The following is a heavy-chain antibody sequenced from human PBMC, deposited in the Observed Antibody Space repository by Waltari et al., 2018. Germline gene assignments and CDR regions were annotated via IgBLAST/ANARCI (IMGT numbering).Heavy chain of an antibody. CDR3: ARERGTSDYDFWSGYYRIGYFDY. CDR2: IYTSGST. D-gene: IGHD3-3*01. CDR1: GGSISSYY. V-gene: IGHV4-4*07. J-gene: IGHJ4*02. Sequence: QVQLQESGPGLVKPSETLSLTCTVSGGSISSYYWSWLRQPAGKGLEWIGRIYTSGSTNYNPSLRRRVTVSVDTSKIQFSRKLSSVTAADTAVYYCARERGTSDYDFWSGYYRIGYFDYWGQGTLVTVSS.